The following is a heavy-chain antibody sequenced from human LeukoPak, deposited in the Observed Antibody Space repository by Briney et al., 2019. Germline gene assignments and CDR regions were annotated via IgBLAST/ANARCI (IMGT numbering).Heavy chain of an antibody. CDR1: GFTFSGDG. CDR3: AKMQVYFDY. CDR2: VTGDGATT. V-gene: IGHV3-23*01. J-gene: IGHJ4*02. Sequence: GGSLRLSCAASGFTFSGDGMSWVRQAPGKGPEWVSGVTGDGATTYYADSVKGRFTISRDNSKNTVYLQMNSLRAEDTAFYYCAKMQVYFDYWSQGTLVTVSA.